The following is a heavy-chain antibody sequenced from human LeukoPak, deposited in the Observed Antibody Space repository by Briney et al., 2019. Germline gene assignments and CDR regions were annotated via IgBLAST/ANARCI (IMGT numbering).Heavy chain of an antibody. Sequence: ASVKVSCKASGYTFTGYYMHWVRQAPGQGLEWMGRINPNSGGTNYAQKFQGRVTMTRGTSISTAYMELSRLRSDDTAVYYCARERVMYYYDSSGYKLDAFDIWGQGTMVTVSS. CDR3: ARERVMYYYDSSGYKLDAFDI. CDR2: INPNSGGT. CDR1: GYTFTGYY. D-gene: IGHD3-22*01. J-gene: IGHJ3*02. V-gene: IGHV1-2*06.